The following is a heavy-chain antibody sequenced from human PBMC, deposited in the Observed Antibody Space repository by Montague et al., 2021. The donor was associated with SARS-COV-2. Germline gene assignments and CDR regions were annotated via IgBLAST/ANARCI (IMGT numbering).Heavy chain of an antibody. D-gene: IGHD2-15*01. V-gene: IGHV4-4*07. CDR3: GRGVVAATPVVDY. CDR2: IYASGGT. CDR1: GDSISSFY. J-gene: IGHJ4*02. Sequence: SETLSLTCTVSGDSISSFYWSWIRQPAGKGLEWIGRIYASGGTNYNPSLRSRVTISVDTSKNQFSLKLNSVTAADTAVYYCGRGVVAATPVVDYWGRGTLVTVSS.